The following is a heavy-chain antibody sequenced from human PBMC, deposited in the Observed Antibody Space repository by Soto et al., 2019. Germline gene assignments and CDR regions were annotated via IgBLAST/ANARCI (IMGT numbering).Heavy chain of an antibody. J-gene: IGHJ6*02. V-gene: IGHV1-69*08. Sequence: QVQLVQSGAEVKKPGSSVRVSCRSSGDTFSSYIVNWLRLAPGRGLEWMGRVIPVRTTTDYAQNFRGRVKISADRSTNTVYLDLSSLRSDDTAFYYCARRRYCGYDCYHKHYYGMDVWGQGSLVTVAS. CDR1: GDTFSSYI. D-gene: IGHD2-21*02. CDR3: ARRRYCGYDCYHKHYYGMDV. CDR2: VIPVRTTT.